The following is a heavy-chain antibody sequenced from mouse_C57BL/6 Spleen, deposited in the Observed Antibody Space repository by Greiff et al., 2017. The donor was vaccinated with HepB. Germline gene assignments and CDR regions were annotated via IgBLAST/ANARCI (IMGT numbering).Heavy chain of an antibody. CDR1: GYTFTSYW. CDR2: IDPSESYT. Sequence: QVQLQQPGAELVKPGASVKLSCKASGYTFTSYWMQWVKQRPGQGLEWIGEIDPSESYTNYNQKFKGKATLTVDTSTSTAYMQLSSLTSEDSEVYYCARWYYGSSYMAYWGQGTLVTVSA. CDR3: ARWYYGSSYMAY. V-gene: IGHV1-50*01. D-gene: IGHD1-1*01. J-gene: IGHJ3*01.